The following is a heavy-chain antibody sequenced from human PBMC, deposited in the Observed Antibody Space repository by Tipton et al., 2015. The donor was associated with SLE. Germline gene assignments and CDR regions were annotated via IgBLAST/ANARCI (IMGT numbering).Heavy chain of an antibody. CDR3: ARDLGAGGSFDK. Sequence: TLSLTCTVSGVTISGYYWSWIRQPPGKGLEWIGYIYYSGSTNYNPSLKSRIIISVDTSKNRFPLKLSSVTPADTAVYYCARDLGAGGSFDKWGQGALVHVSS. CDR2: IYYSGST. J-gene: IGHJ4*02. CDR1: GVTISGYY. V-gene: IGHV4-59*01. D-gene: IGHD6-13*01.